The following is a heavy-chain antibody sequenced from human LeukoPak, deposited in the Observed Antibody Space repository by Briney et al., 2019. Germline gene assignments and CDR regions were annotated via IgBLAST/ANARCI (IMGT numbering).Heavy chain of an antibody. J-gene: IGHJ3*02. Sequence: SQTLSLTCAISGDSVSSNSATWNWIRQSPSRGLEWLGRTYYRSKWYNDYAVSVKSRIIINSDTSKNQFSLKLSSVTAVDTAVYYCARQHGTVGAFDIWGQGTMVTVSS. CDR3: ARQHGTVGAFDI. CDR1: GDSVSSNSAT. D-gene: IGHD1-26*01. V-gene: IGHV6-1*01. CDR2: TYYRSKWYN.